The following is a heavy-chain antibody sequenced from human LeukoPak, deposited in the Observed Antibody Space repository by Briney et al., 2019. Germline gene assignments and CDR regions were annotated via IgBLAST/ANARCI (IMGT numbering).Heavy chain of an antibody. D-gene: IGHD3-10*01. CDR3: ARDLFGSGGVLQH. CDR2: IYSGTST. Sequence: GGSLRLSCAVSGFTFDDYAMHWVRQAPGKGLEWVSFIYSGTSTYYADSVKGRFTISRDNSKNTLYLQMNSLTAEDTAVYYCARDLFGSGGVLQHWGQGTLVTVSS. CDR1: GFTFDDYA. V-gene: IGHV3-53*01. J-gene: IGHJ1*01.